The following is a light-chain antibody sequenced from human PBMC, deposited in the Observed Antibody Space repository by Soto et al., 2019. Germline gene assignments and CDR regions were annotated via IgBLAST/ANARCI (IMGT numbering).Light chain of an antibody. CDR3: QQYEDSPVT. CDR2: DAS. V-gene: IGKV3-20*01. J-gene: IGKJ1*01. CDR1: QSVSSY. Sequence: EIVMTQSPGTLSLSPGERATLSCRASQSVSSYLAWYQQKPGQAPRLLISDASDRATGIPDRFSGSGSGTDFTLNISRLAPEDFEVYYCQQYEDSPVTFGQGTKVDIK.